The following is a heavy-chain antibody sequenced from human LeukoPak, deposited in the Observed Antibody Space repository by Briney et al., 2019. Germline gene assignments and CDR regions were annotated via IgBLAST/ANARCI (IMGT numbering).Heavy chain of an antibody. Sequence: PSETLSLTCNGSSVSVSTSHWNWIRQRPGKGLEWIVCFSYTGKTDYNPSLKSRVSISLGSSNNHFSLKLPSVTAADTAVYYCTEGYFEPFDHWGQGILVTVSS. CDR1: SVSVSTSH. CDR2: FSYTGKT. V-gene: IGHV4-59*02. D-gene: IGHD2/OR15-2a*01. CDR3: TEGYFEPFDH. J-gene: IGHJ4*02.